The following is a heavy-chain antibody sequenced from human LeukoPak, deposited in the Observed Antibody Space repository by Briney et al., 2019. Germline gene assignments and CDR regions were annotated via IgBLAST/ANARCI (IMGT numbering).Heavy chain of an antibody. CDR2: ISSSGSTI. CDR1: GFTVSSNY. Sequence: GGSLRLSCAASGFTVSSNYMSWIRQAPGKGLEWVSYISSSGSTIYYADSVKGRFTISRDNAKNSLYLQMNDLRAEDTAVYYCAKDVSPIQLYLMDAFDIWGQGTMVTVSS. J-gene: IGHJ3*02. D-gene: IGHD5-18*01. V-gene: IGHV3-11*04. CDR3: AKDVSPIQLYLMDAFDI.